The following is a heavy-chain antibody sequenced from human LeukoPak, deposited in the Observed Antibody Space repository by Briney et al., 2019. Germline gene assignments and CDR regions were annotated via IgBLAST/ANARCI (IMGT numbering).Heavy chain of an antibody. CDR2: IYDSGST. V-gene: IGHV4-59*01. CDR3: ASLTTADAFDI. CDR1: GGSLSSYY. Sequence: SETLSLTCTVSGGSLSSYYWSWLRQPPGKGLEWIGYIYDSGSTKYNPSLKSRVTISVDTSKNQFSLKLSSVTAADTAVYYCASLTTADAFDIWGQGTMVTVSS. J-gene: IGHJ3*02. D-gene: IGHD3-22*01.